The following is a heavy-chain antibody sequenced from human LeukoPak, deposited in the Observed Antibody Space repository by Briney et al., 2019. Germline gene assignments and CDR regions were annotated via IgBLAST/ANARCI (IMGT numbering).Heavy chain of an antibody. CDR2: ISSSSSYI. V-gene: IGHV3-21*01. CDR3: VREGAYCSGASCYFDY. D-gene: IGHD2-15*01. CDR1: GFTFCSYS. J-gene: IGHJ4*02. Sequence: GGSLRLSCAASGFTFCSYSMNWVRQAPGKGLEWVSSISSSSSYIYYANSVKGRFTISRDYAKNSLYLQMSSLRAEDTAVYYCVREGAYCSGASCYFDYWGQGTLVTVS.